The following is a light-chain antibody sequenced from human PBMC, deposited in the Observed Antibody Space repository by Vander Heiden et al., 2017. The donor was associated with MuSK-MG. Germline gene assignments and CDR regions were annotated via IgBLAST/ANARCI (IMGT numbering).Light chain of an antibody. J-gene: IGKJ1*01. CDR2: DAS. Sequence: EIVMTQSPATLSVSPGERATLSCRASQIIDTNLAWYQQKAGQAPRLLIYDASTRASGIPARCSGSGSGTEFTLTISSLQSEDIAVYYCQQYSNGWTFGQGTKVEIK. CDR3: QQYSNGWT. V-gene: IGKV3-15*01. CDR1: QIIDTN.